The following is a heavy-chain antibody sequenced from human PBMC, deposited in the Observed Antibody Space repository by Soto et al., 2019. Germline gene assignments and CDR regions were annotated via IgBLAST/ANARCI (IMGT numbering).Heavy chain of an antibody. Sequence: GGSLSLSCAASGFTFSSYGMHWVRQAPGKGLEWMAVIWYDGSNKYYADSVKGRFTISRDNSKNTLYLQMNSLRAEDTAVYYCARLIAAAGKGNYMDVWGKGTTVTVSS. V-gene: IGHV3-33*01. CDR1: GFTFSSYG. CDR2: IWYDGSNK. J-gene: IGHJ6*03. CDR3: ARLIAAAGKGNYMDV. D-gene: IGHD6-13*01.